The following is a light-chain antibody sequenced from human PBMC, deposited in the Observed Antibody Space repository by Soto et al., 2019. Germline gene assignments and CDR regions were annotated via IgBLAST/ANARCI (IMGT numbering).Light chain of an antibody. CDR2: SND. CDR1: SSNIGSNT. CDR3: AAWDDSLNVVV. V-gene: IGLV1-44*01. Sequence: QSVLTQPPSTSGTPGQRVTISCSGSSSNIGSNTVNWYQQLPGAAPKLLTYSNDQRPSGVPDRLSGSKSGTSASLAFSGLQSEDEADYYCAAWDDSLNVVVFGGGTKLTVL. J-gene: IGLJ2*01.